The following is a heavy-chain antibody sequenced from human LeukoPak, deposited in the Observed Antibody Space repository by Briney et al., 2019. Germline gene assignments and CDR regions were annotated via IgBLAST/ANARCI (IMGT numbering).Heavy chain of an antibody. Sequence: GESLKISCKGSGYSFTSYWIGWVRQMPGKGLEWMGIIYPGDSDTKNSPSFQGQVTISADKSISTAYLQWSSLKASDTAMYYCARHTTSSWEAFFDYWGEGTLVTVSS. CDR3: ARHTTSSWEAFFDY. CDR2: IYPGDSDT. V-gene: IGHV5-51*01. CDR1: GYSFTSYW. J-gene: IGHJ4*02. D-gene: IGHD6-13*01.